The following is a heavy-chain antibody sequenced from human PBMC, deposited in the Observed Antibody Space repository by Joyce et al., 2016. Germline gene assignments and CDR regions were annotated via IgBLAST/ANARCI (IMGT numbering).Heavy chain of an antibody. CDR2: INLLFGTT. D-gene: IGHD5-12*01. CDR1: GGISTTYG. CDR3: VRDQRSGYDAGNYYFDF. Sequence: QVQLVQSGAEVRRPGSSVKFSCKASGGISTTYGLSWVRQAPGQGLEWMGGINLLFGTTRQAQNFQDRVTLTADASTKTASMELTSLRPEDTALYYCVRDQRSGYDAGNYYFDFWGQGTQVTVSS. J-gene: IGHJ4*02. V-gene: IGHV1-69*01.